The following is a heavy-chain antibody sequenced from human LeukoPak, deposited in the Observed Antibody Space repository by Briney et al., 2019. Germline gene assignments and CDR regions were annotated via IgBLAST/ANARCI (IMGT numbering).Heavy chain of an antibody. V-gene: IGHV1-69*13. CDR2: IIPIFGTA. D-gene: IGHD3-22*01. CDR1: GYTFTSYG. J-gene: IGHJ4*02. Sequence: SVKVSCKASGYTFTSYGISWVRQAPGQGLEWMGGIIPIFGTANYAQKFQGRVTITADESTSTAYMELSSLRSEDTAVYYCARAYYDSSGYYYFDYWGQGTLVTVSS. CDR3: ARAYYDSSGYYYFDY.